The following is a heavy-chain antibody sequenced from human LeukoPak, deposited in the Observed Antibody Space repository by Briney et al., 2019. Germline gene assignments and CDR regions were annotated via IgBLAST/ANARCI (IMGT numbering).Heavy chain of an antibody. D-gene: IGHD3-22*01. V-gene: IGHV5-51*01. CDR3: ARGTSSGYFYGLDY. CDR2: IYPGDSDT. J-gene: IGHJ4*02. CDR1: GYTFTTYW. Sequence: AGESLKISCKGSGYTFTTYWIAWLRQMPGKGLEWMGIIYPGDSDTRYSPSFQGQVTISADKSISTAYLQWSSLKASDTAMYYCARGTSSGYFYGLDYWGQGTLVTVSS.